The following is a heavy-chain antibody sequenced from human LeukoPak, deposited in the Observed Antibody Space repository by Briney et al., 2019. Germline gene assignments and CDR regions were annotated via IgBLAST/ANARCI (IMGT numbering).Heavy chain of an antibody. Sequence: SETLSLTCAVYGGSFSGYYWSWIRQPPGKGLEWIGEINHSGSTNYSPSLKSRVTISVDTSKNQFSLKLSSVTAADTAVYYCARGSSLDCSSTSCYKGDDAFDIWGQGTMVTVSS. CDR1: GGSFSGYY. CDR3: ARGSSLDCSSTSCYKGDDAFDI. J-gene: IGHJ3*02. D-gene: IGHD2-2*02. V-gene: IGHV4-34*01. CDR2: INHSGST.